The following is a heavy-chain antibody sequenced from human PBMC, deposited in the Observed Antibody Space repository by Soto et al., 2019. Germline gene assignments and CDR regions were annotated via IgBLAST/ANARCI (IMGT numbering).Heavy chain of an antibody. V-gene: IGHV3-30-3*01. D-gene: IGHD6-25*01. J-gene: IGHJ6*02. CDR2: ISYDGSNK. CDR1: GFTFSSYA. Sequence: GGFLRLSCAASGFTFSSYAMHWVRQAPGKGLEWVAVISYDGSNKYYADSVKGRFTISRDNSKNTLYLQMNSLRAEDTAVYYWASRAVKNYYYYGMDVWGQGTTVTVSS. CDR3: ASRAVKNYYYYGMDV.